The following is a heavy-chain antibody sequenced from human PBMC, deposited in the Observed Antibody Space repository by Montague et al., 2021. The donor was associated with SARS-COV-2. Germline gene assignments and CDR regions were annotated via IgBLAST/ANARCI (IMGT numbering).Heavy chain of an antibody. CDR2: IYLSGFN. J-gene: IGHJ4*02. Sequence: SETLSLTCAVSGVSLSSCSWCCWVRQPPGRGLEWVGVIYLSGFNHNNPPVKSRVIISLDDSRSQFSLRLTSVTAADTAVYFCARGGMGNRGFDYWGQGTLVTVSS. D-gene: IGHD2/OR15-2a*01. CDR3: ARGGMGNRGFDY. V-gene: IGHV4-4*02. CDR1: GVSLSSCSW.